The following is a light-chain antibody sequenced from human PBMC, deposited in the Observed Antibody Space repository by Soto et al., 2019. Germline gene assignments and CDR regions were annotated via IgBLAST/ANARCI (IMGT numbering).Light chain of an antibody. CDR2: KTS. Sequence: DIQMTPSPSTLSATAGNRVTIPFRASQSISSWLAWYQQKPGKVPKVLIYKTSSLESGVPSRFSGSGSGTEFTLTISSLQPDDFATYYCLQYNSYWTFGQGTKVDIK. CDR3: LQYNSYWT. J-gene: IGKJ1*01. CDR1: QSISSW. V-gene: IGKV1-5*03.